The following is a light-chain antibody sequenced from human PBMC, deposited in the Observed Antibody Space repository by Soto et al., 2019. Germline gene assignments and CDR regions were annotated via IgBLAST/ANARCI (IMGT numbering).Light chain of an antibody. CDR1: QSLLHTNGYND. J-gene: IGKJ1*01. V-gene: IGKV2-28*01. CDR2: LGS. CDR3: IQAQQTAWT. Sequence: DIVMTQSPLSLPVTPGEPASISCTSSQSLLHTNGYNDLDWYLQKPGQSPQLLIYLGSNRASGVPDRFSGSGSGTDFTLTISRVEAEDVGIYYCIQAQQTAWTFGEGTKGEIK.